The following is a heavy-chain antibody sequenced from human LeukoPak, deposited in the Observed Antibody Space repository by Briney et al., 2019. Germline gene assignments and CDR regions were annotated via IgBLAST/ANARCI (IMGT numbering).Heavy chain of an antibody. CDR2: INPNSGGT. CDR1: GYTFTDYY. J-gene: IGHJ4*02. Sequence: ASVKVSCKASGYTFTDYYLHWVRQAPGQGLEWMGWINPNSGGTNYAQKFQGRVTMTRDTSISTAYMDLSRLRSDDTAVYYYASRPSGITPLFDYWGQGTLVTVSS. D-gene: IGHD3-10*01. CDR3: ASRPSGITPLFDY. V-gene: IGHV1-2*02.